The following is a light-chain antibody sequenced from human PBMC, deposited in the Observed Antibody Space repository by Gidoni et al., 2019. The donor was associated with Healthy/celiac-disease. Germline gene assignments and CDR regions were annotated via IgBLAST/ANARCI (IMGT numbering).Light chain of an antibody. V-gene: IGLV2-14*03. CDR1: SSDVGGYNY. J-gene: IGLJ2*01. CDR3: SSYTSSSTVV. CDR2: DVS. Sequence: QSALTQPASVSGPPGQSITISCTGTSSDVGGYNYVYWYQHHPGKAPKLMIYDVSNRPSGVSNRFSGSKSGNTASLTISGLQAEDEADYYCSSYTSSSTVVFGGGTKLTVL.